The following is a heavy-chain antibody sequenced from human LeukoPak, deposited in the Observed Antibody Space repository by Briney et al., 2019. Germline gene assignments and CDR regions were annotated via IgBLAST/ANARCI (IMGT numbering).Heavy chain of an antibody. CDR1: GGSISSSSYY. D-gene: IGHD3-10*01. Sequence: SETLSLTCTVSGGSISSSSYYWGWIRQPAGKGLEWIGRIYTSGSTNYNPSLKSRVTMSVDTSKNQFSLKLSSVTAADTAVYYCARGFGELPFDYWGQGTLVTVSS. V-gene: IGHV4-61*02. J-gene: IGHJ4*02. CDR2: IYTSGST. CDR3: ARGFGELPFDY.